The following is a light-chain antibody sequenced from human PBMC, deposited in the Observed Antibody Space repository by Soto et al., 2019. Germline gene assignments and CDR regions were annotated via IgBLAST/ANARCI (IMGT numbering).Light chain of an antibody. V-gene: IGKV1-6*01. CDR1: QDIGSE. CDR2: GAS. CDR3: LQDRNYPRT. J-gene: IGKJ1*01. Sequence: AIQMTQSPSSLSASVGDRVTITCRASQDIGSELGWYQQRPGKAPKALIYGASNLQGGVPSRFSGSGFGTDFTLTISSLQPEDVATYYCLQDRNYPRTFGQGTNVDSK.